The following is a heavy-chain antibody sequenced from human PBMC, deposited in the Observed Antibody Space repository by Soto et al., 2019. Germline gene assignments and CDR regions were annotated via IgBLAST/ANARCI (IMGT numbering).Heavy chain of an antibody. CDR2: IYHSGST. Sequence: SETLSLTCAVSGGSISSGGYSWSWIRQPPGKGLEWIGYIYHSGSTYYNPSLKSRVTISVDRSKNQFSLKLSSVTAADTAVYYCARGSCGAPRKQWFYPSGQGTLVTVSA. J-gene: IGHJ5*02. D-gene: IGHD2-15*01. V-gene: IGHV4-30-2*01. CDR1: GGSISSGGYS. CDR3: ARGSCGAPRKQWFYP.